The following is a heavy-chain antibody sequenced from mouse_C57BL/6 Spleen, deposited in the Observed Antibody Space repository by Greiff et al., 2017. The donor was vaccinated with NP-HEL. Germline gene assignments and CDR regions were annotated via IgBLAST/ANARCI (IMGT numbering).Heavy chain of an antibody. J-gene: IGHJ3*01. CDR3: ARGGYDYEGFAY. D-gene: IGHD2-4*01. Sequence: EVKLQESGPGLVKPSQSLSLTCSVTGYSITSGYYWNWIRQFPGNKLEWMGYISYDGSNNYNPSLKNRISITRDTSKNQFFLKLNSVTTEDTATYYCARGGYDYEGFAYWGQGTLVTVSA. CDR1: GYSITSGYY. CDR2: ISYDGSN. V-gene: IGHV3-6*01.